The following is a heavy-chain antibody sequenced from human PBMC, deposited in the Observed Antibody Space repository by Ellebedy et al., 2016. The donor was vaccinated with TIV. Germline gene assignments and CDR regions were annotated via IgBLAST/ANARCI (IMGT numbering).Heavy chain of an antibody. CDR2: INWNGGST. CDR1: GFTFDDYG. CDR3: ARDRSVVMASDAFDI. J-gene: IGHJ3*02. V-gene: IGHV3-20*04. D-gene: IGHD4-23*01. Sequence: PGGSLRLSCVASGFTFDDYGMSWVRQAPGKGLEWVSGINWNGGSTGYADSVKGRFTISRDNAKNSLYLQMNSLRAEDTSLYYCARDRSVVMASDAFDIWGQGTMVTVSS.